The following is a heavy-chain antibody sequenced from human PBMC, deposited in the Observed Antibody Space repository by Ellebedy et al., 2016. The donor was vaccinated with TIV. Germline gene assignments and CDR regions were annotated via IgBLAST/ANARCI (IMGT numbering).Heavy chain of an antibody. J-gene: IGHJ4*02. CDR1: GFTFNYA. D-gene: IGHD1-26*01. CDR2: ITYDERVK. Sequence: GESLKISCAASGFTFNYAMHWVRQGPGKGLEWVAVITYDERVKFYADSVKGRFTISRDNSKNTLYLQMNSLRVEDTAVYYCAKYSGSYYKFDHWGQGTLVTVSS. V-gene: IGHV3-30*04. CDR3: AKYSGSYYKFDH.